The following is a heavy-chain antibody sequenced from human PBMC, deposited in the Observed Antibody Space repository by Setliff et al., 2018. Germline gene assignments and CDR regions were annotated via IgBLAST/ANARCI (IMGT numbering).Heavy chain of an antibody. V-gene: IGHV3-30*01. Sequence: PGGSLRLSCAASGFTFSSYAMHWVRQAPGKGLEWVAVITYDGSNKYYADSLKGRFTISRDNSKNTLYLQMNSLRAEDTAVYYCAKNHLAGTPHVYFDYWGQGTLVTVSS. CDR3: AKNHLAGTPHVYFDY. D-gene: IGHD6-19*01. J-gene: IGHJ4*02. CDR2: ITYDGSNK. CDR1: GFTFSSYA.